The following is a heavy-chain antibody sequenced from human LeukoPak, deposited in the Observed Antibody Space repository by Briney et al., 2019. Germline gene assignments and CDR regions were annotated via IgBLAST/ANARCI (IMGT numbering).Heavy chain of an antibody. Sequence: PSETLSLTCTVSGGSISSYYWSWIRQPPGKGLEWIGYIYYSGITHYNPSLQSRVTISVDTSKNQFSLKVSSVTAADSAVYYCARRVQRGPPYFYYYMDVWGKGTTVTASS. D-gene: IGHD2/OR15-2a*01. CDR2: IYYSGIT. V-gene: IGHV4-59*08. J-gene: IGHJ6*03. CDR1: GGSISSYY. CDR3: ARRVQRGPPYFYYYMDV.